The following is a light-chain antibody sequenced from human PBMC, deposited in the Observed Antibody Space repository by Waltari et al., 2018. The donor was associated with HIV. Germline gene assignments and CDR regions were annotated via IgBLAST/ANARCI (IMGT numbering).Light chain of an antibody. Sequence: SYELTQPPSVSVSPGQTASITCSGDKLGAKYSCWYQQRPGQSPVLVIYQDTKRPSGVPERFSGSRSGKAATLTISGTQAVDEADDYCQAWDSSTGVFCGGTELTVL. CDR3: QAWDSSTGV. CDR1: KLGAKY. CDR2: QDT. J-gene: IGLJ2*01. V-gene: IGLV3-1*01.